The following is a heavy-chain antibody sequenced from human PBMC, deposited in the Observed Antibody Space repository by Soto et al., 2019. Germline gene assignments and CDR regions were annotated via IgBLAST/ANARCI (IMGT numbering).Heavy chain of an antibody. V-gene: IGHV3-23*01. CDR3: ARDRCTNGVCYAPSDY. CDR2: ISGSGSNT. D-gene: IGHD2-8*01. Sequence: GGSLRLSCAASGFTFSSYAMSWVRQAPGQGLEWVSAISGSGSNTYYADSVKGRFTISRDNSKNTLYLQMDSLRAEDTAVYYCARDRCTNGVCYAPSDYWGQGTLVTVSS. CDR1: GFTFSSYA. J-gene: IGHJ4*02.